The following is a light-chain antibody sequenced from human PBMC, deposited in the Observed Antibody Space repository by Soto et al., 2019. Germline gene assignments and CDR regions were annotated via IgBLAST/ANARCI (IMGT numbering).Light chain of an antibody. CDR1: SSNTGAGYD. CDR3: QSYDSSLNGWV. Sequence: QSVLTQPPSVSGAPGQRVTISCTGSSSNTGAGYDVHWYQQLPGTAPKLLIYGNSNRPSGVPDRFSGSKSGTSASLCITGLQAEDEAEYYCQSYDSSLNGWVFGGGTKVTVL. CDR2: GNS. J-gene: IGLJ3*02. V-gene: IGLV1-40*01.